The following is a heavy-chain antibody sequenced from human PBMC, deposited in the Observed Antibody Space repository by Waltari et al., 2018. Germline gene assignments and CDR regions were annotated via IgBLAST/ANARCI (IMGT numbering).Heavy chain of an antibody. CDR3: AKVKDGDYENGVFDY. V-gene: IGHV3-23*01. D-gene: IGHD4-17*01. J-gene: IGHJ4*02. CDR2: ISGSGGST. Sequence: LQLQESGPGLVKPSETLSLTCTVPGGSISSSSYYWGWIRQPPGKGLEWVSAISGSGGSTYYADSVKGRFTISRDNSKNTLYLQMNSLRAEDTAVYYCAKVKDGDYENGVFDYWGQGTLVTVSS. CDR1: GGSISSSSYY.